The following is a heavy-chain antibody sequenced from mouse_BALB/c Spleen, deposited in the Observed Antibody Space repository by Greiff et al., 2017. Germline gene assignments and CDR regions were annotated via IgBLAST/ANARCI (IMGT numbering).Heavy chain of an antibody. J-gene: IGHJ4*01. CDR1: GDSITSGY. D-gene: IGHD2-1*01. V-gene: IGHV3-8*02. CDR2: ISYSGST. Sequence: DVMLVESGPSLVKPSQTLSLTCSVTGDSITSGYWNWIRKFPGNKLEYMGYISYSGSTYYNPSLKSRISITRDTSKNQYYLQLNSVTTEDTATYYCARWPLYYKGAMDYWGQGTSVTVSS. CDR3: ARWPLYYKGAMDY.